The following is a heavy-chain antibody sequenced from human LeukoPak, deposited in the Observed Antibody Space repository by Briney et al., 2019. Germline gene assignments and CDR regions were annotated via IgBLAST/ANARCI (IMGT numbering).Heavy chain of an antibody. CDR2: LNPSGGST. J-gene: IGHJ4*02. CDR1: GYTFTSYY. D-gene: IGHD2-15*01. CDR3: ARGYCSGGSCYTIGF. Sequence: GASVKVSCKASGYTFTSYYMHWVRQAPGQGLEWMGILNPSGGSTSYAQKFQGRVTVTRDTSTSTVYMELSSLRSEDTSVYYCARGYCSGGSCYTIGFWGQGTLVTVSS. V-gene: IGHV1-46*01.